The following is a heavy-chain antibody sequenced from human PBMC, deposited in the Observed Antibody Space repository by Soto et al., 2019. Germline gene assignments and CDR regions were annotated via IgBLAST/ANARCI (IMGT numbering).Heavy chain of an antibody. V-gene: IGHV3-30-3*01. CDR1: GFTFSSYA. Sequence: QVQLVESGGGVVQPGRSLRLSCAASGFTFSSYAMHWVRQAPGKGLEWVAVISYDGSNKYYADSVKGRFTISRDNSKNTLYQQMNSLRAEDTAVYYCARGDYSYDYWGQGTLVTVSS. J-gene: IGHJ4*02. D-gene: IGHD4-4*01. CDR3: ARGDYSYDY. CDR2: ISYDGSNK.